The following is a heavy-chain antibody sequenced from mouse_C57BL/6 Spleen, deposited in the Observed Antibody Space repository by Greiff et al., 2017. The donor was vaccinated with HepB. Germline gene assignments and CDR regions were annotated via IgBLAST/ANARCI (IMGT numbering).Heavy chain of an antibody. CDR2: ISYDGSN. CDR1: GYSITSGYY. CDR3: ASDYDVSYWYFDV. J-gene: IGHJ1*03. Sequence: DVQLQESGPGLVKPSQSLSLTCSVTGYSITSGYYWNWIRQFPGNKLEWMGYISYDGSNNYNPSLKNRISITRDTSKNQFFLKLNSVTTEDTATYYCASDYDVSYWYFDVWGTGTTVTVSS. D-gene: IGHD2-12*01. V-gene: IGHV3-6*01.